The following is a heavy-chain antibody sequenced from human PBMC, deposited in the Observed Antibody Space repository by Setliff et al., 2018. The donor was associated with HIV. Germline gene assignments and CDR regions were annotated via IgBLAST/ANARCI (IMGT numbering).Heavy chain of an antibody. D-gene: IGHD5-18*01. V-gene: IGHV4-61*05. CDR2: IYKSGST. J-gene: IGHJ4*02. CDR1: GGSISSSSYY. CDR3: ARLSDTAMASFDS. Sequence: SETLSLTCSVSGGSISSSSYYWGWIRQPPGKGLEWIGFIYKSGSTNYSPSLKSRVTISPGTSKNQFSLKLTSVTAADTAVYYCARLSDTAMASFDSWGQGILVTVSS.